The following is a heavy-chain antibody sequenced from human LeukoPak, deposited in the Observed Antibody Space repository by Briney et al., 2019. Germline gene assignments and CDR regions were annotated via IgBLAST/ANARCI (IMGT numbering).Heavy chain of an antibody. Sequence: GGSLRLSCAASGSTFSSYSMNWVRQAPGKGLEWVSYISSSSSTIYYADSVKGRFTISRDNAKNSLYLQMNTLRVEDTAVYYCAQGGATISDYWGQGTLVTVSS. CDR1: GSTFSSYS. J-gene: IGHJ4*02. CDR2: ISSSSSTI. CDR3: AQGGATISDY. D-gene: IGHD5-12*01. V-gene: IGHV3-48*04.